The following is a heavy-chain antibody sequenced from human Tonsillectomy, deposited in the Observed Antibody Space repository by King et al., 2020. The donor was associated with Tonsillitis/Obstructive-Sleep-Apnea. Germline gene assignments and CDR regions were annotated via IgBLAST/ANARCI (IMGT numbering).Heavy chain of an antibody. V-gene: IGHV4-59*01. CDR1: GGSISSSY. J-gene: IGHJ6*02. D-gene: IGHD5-18*01. Sequence: VQLQESGPGLVKPSETLSLTCTVSGGSISSSYWSWIRQPLRKGLEWIGYIHYSGSTSYNPSLKSRVIISVDTSKNQFSLNLSSVTAADTAVYYCARGDSSDYYYGMDVWGQGTTVTVSS. CDR2: IHYSGST. CDR3: ARGDSSDYYYGMDV.